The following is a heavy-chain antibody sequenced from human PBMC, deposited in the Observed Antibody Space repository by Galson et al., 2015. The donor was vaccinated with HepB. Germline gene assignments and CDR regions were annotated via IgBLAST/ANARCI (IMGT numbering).Heavy chain of an antibody. CDR3: ARFIVVVPAAMGWNWFDP. J-gene: IGHJ5*02. V-gene: IGHV1-69*13. Sequence: SVKVSCKASGGTFSSYAFSWVRQAPGQGLEWMGGIIPIFGTANYAQKFQGRVTITADESTSTAYMELSSLRSEDTAVYYCARFIVVVPAAMGWNWFDPWGQGTLVTVSS. D-gene: IGHD2-2*01. CDR1: GGTFSSYA. CDR2: IIPIFGTA.